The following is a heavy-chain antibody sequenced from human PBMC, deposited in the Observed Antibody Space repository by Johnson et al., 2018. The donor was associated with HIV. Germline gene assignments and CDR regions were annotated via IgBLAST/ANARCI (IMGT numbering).Heavy chain of an antibody. J-gene: IGHJ3*02. CDR1: GFTFSSYG. CDR3: ASPPPAAGLGGDAFDI. V-gene: IGHV3-30*03. Sequence: QVQLVESGGGVVQPGRSLRLSCAASGFTFSSYGMHWVRQAPGKGLEWVAVISYDGSNKYYADSVKCRFTISRDNSKNTLYLQMNSLRAEDTAVYYCASPPPAAGLGGDAFDIWGQGTMVTVSS. D-gene: IGHD6-13*01. CDR2: ISYDGSNK.